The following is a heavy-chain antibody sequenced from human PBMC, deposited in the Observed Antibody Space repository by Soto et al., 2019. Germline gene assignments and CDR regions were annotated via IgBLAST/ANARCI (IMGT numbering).Heavy chain of an antibody. V-gene: IGHV3-15*01. Sequence: PGGSLRLSCAASGYSFNNAWMGWVRQAPGKGLEWVGRIQSITDGGTTIYAAAVKGRFTISRDDSKTTLYLLMNSLKTEDTAVYYCTTDRLDHWGQGTLVTVSS. CDR2: IQSITDGGTT. CDR1: GYSFNNAW. J-gene: IGHJ4*02. CDR3: TTDRLDH.